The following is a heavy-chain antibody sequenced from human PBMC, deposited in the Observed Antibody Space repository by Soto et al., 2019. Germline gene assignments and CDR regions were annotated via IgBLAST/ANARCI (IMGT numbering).Heavy chain of an antibody. V-gene: IGHV5-51*01. CDR3: ARQNSAGAEAYYYYGLEV. D-gene: IGHD1-26*01. Sequence: GESLKISCKASGYIFSNYWIGWVRQKPWKGLEWLGTIYAYDSDSRLSPSFQGQVTLSADRSTNTAYLQWSSLKDSDTAVYYCARQNSAGAEAYYYYGLEVWGQGTTVTVSS. CDR2: IYAYDSDS. CDR1: GYIFSNYW. J-gene: IGHJ6*02.